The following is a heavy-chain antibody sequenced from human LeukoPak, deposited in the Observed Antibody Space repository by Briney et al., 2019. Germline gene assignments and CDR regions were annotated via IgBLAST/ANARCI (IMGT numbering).Heavy chain of an antibody. J-gene: IGHJ4*02. CDR1: GFTFSSYV. D-gene: IGHD2-15*01. CDR3: ASKDFVLY. CDR2: ISVSGGST. Sequence: GGSLRLSCAASGFTFSSYVMSWVRQAPGKGLEWVSAISVSGGSTYYADSVKGRFTISRDNSKNTLCLQMNSLRAEDTAVYYCASKDFVLYWGQGTLVTVSS. V-gene: IGHV3-23*01.